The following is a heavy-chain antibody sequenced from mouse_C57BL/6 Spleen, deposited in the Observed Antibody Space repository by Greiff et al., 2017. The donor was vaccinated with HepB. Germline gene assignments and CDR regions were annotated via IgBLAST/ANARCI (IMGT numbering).Heavy chain of an antibody. Sequence: DVMLVESGEGLVKPGGSLKLSCAASGFTFSSYAMSWVRQTPEKRLEWVAYISSGGDYIYYADTVKGRFTISRDNARNTLYLQMSSLKSEDTAMYYCTRDDAAFYSSWFAYWGQGTLVTVSA. V-gene: IGHV5-9-1*02. CDR1: GFTFSSYA. CDR2: ISSGGDYI. J-gene: IGHJ3*01. CDR3: TRDDAAFYSSWFAY. D-gene: IGHD2-1*01.